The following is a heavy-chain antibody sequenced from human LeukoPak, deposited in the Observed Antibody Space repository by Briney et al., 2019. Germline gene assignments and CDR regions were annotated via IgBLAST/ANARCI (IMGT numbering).Heavy chain of an antibody. CDR2: ISPSGGST. D-gene: IGHD2-21*02. CDR3: AKTLRGGDWYFDY. J-gene: IGHJ4*02. Sequence: PGGSLRLSCAASGFTFSSYAMSWVRQTPGKGLEWVSTISPSGGSTYYADSVKGLFTISRDNSKNTLYLQMNSLRAEDTAVYHCAKTLRGGDWYFDYWGQGTLVTVSS. V-gene: IGHV3-23*01. CDR1: GFTFSSYA.